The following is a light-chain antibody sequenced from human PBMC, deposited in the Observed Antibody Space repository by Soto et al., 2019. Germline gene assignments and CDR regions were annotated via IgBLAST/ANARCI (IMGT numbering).Light chain of an antibody. CDR3: QRYKSAPT. CDR1: QGISNY. J-gene: IGKJ3*01. V-gene: IGKV1-27*01. CDR2: AAS. Sequence: QITQSPSTLSASVGDRVTITCRASQGISNYLAWYQQKPGKVPKLLIYAASTLQSGVPSRFSGSGSGTDFTLTISSLQHEDVATYYCQRYKSAPTFGRGTKVDIK.